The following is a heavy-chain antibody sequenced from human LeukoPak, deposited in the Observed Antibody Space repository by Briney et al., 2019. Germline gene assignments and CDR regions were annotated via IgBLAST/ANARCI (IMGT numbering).Heavy chain of an antibody. V-gene: IGHV1-2*02. CDR3: ARDYGGYDPAYNWFDP. CDR2: INPNSGGT. Sequence: GASVKVSCKASGYTFTGYYMHWVRQAPGQGLEWMGWINPNSGGTNYAQKFQGGVTMTRDTSISTAYMELSRLRSDDTAVYYCARDYGGYDPAYNWFDPWGQGTLVTVSS. J-gene: IGHJ5*02. CDR1: GYTFTGYY. D-gene: IGHD5-12*01.